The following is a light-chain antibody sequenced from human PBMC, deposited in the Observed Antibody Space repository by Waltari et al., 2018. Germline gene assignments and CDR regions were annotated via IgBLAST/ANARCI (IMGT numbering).Light chain of an antibody. CDR2: AAS. CDR1: QSISSY. V-gene: IGKV1-39*01. CDR3: QQSYSTPWT. Sequence: DIQMTQSPSSLSASVGDRVPITCRASQSISSYLNWYQQKPGKAHKLLIYAASSLQSGVPSRFSGSGSGTDFTLTIISLQPEDFATYYCQQSYSTPWTFGQGTKVEIK. J-gene: IGKJ1*01.